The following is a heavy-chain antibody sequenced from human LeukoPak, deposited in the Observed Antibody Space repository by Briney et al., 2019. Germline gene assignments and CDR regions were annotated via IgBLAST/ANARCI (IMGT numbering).Heavy chain of an antibody. CDR1: GGTFSSYA. D-gene: IGHD3-22*01. CDR2: IIPIFGTA. CDR3: ASRYLTTPLNWYFDL. J-gene: IGHJ2*01. Sequence: GASVRVSCKASGGTFSSYAISWVRQAPGQGLEWMGGIIPIFGTANYAQKFQGRVTITADEPTSTAYMELSSLRSEDTAVYYCASRYLTTPLNWYFDLWGRGTLVTVSS. V-gene: IGHV1-69*01.